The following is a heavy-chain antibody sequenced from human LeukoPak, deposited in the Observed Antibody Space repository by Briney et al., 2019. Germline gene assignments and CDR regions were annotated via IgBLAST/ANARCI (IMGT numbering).Heavy chain of an antibody. CDR1: GFTFSSYW. CDR3: IRTLIVATSPYMDV. V-gene: IGHV3-74*01. CDR2: VSSDGTGT. Sequence: GGSLRLSCAASGFTFSSYWMHWVRQAPGKGLVWVPRVSSDGTGTTYADSVEGRFTISRDNAKNTVYLQMNSLRAEDTAIHYCIRTLIVATSPYMDVWGKGTTVTVSS. J-gene: IGHJ6*03. D-gene: IGHD5-12*01.